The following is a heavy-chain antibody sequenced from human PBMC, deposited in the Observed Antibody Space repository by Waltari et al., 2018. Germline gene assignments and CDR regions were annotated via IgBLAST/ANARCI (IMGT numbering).Heavy chain of an antibody. D-gene: IGHD2-15*01. Sequence: QVQLQESGPGLVKPSETLSLTCTVSGGSISSHYWSWIRQPPGKGLEWIGYIYYSGSTNYNPSLKSRVTISVDTSKNQFSLKLSSVTAADTAVYYCAGLGGGSSVDYWGQGTLVTVSS. CDR3: AGLGGGSSVDY. CDR2: IYYSGST. V-gene: IGHV4-59*11. J-gene: IGHJ4*02. CDR1: GGSISSHY.